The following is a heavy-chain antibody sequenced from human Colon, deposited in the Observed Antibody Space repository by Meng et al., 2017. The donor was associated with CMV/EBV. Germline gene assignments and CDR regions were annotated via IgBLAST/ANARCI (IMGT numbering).Heavy chain of an antibody. CDR3: ARHRSDCSTTSCHQRGYYFDY. J-gene: IGHJ4*02. CDR2: TYYSGST. CDR1: GGSIVSHF. Sequence: GSLRLSCTVSGGSIVSHFWSWIRQPPGKGLEWIGYTYYSGSTNYNPSLKSRVTISVDTSKNQFSLKLSSVTAADTAVYFCARHRSDCSTTSCHQRGYYFDYWGQGTLVTVSS. D-gene: IGHD2-2*01. V-gene: IGHV4-59*11.